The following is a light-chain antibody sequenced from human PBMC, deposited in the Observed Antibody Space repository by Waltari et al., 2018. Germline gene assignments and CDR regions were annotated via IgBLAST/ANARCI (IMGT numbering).Light chain of an antibody. J-gene: IGLJ1*01. Sequence: QSALTQPRSVSGSPGQAVTISCTGTIGDIGASNYISWYKHPPGKAPTLVIFDVSKRPSGVLDRFSGAKSGNTASLPISGLQTDDEADYYCCSYVCIVYVFGIGTKVTVL. V-gene: IGLV2-11*01. CDR2: DVS. CDR1: IGDIGASNY. CDR3: CSYVCIVYV.